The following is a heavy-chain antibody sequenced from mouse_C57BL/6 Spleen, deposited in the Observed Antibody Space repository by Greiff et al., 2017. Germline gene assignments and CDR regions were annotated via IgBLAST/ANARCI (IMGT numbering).Heavy chain of an antibody. CDR1: GFTFSDAW. V-gene: IGHV6-6*01. CDR2: IRNKANNHAT. J-gene: IGHJ1*03. Sequence: EVHLVESGGGLVQPGGSMKLSCAASGFTFSDAWMDWVRQSPEKGLEWVAEIRNKANNHATYYAESVKGRFTISRDDSKSSVYLQMNSLRAEDTGIYYCTRHPYYYGSSYDWYFDVWGTGTTVTVSS. D-gene: IGHD1-1*01. CDR3: TRHPYYYGSSYDWYFDV.